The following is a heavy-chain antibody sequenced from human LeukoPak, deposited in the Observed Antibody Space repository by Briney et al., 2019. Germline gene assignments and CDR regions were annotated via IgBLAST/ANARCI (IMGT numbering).Heavy chain of an antibody. J-gene: IGHJ4*02. CDR1: GLTFSNYA. CDR2: IIGSGDST. V-gene: IGHV3-23*01. Sequence: GGSLRLSCAASGLTFSNYAMSWVRQTPGKGLEWVSSIIGSGDSTYYADSVKGRFTISRDNSKNTLYLQMNSLRAEDTAVYYCAREGNYGDFDYWGQGTLVTVSS. D-gene: IGHD4-17*01. CDR3: AREGNYGDFDY.